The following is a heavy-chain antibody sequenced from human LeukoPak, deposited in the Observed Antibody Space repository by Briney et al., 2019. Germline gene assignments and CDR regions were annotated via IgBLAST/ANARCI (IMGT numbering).Heavy chain of an antibody. V-gene: IGHV3-23*01. CDR1: GFTFSSYA. J-gene: IGHJ4*02. D-gene: IGHD3-3*01. Sequence: GGSLRLSCAASGFTFSSYAMSWVRQAPGKGLEWVSAISGSGGSTYYADSVKDRFTISRDNSKNTLYLQMNSLRAEDTAVYYCAKGLDFWSGYYLFDYWGQGTLVTVSS. CDR3: AKGLDFWSGYYLFDY. CDR2: ISGSGGST.